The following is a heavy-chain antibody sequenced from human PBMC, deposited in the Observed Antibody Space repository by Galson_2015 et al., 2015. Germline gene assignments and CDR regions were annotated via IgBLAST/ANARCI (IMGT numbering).Heavy chain of an antibody. J-gene: IGHJ4*02. CDR3: ARSMAVAGTRGFDY. CDR1: GFTFSSYR. CDR2: ISSSSSYI. V-gene: IGHV3-21*01. D-gene: IGHD6-19*01. Sequence: SLRLSCAASGFTFSSYRMNWVRQAPGKGLEWVSSISSSSSYIYYADSVKGRFTISRDNAKNSLYLQMNSLRAEDTAVYYCARSMAVAGTRGFDYWGQGTLVTVSS.